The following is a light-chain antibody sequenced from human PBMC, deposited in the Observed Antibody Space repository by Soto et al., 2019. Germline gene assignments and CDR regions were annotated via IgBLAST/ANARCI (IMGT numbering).Light chain of an antibody. CDR1: QSISTY. J-gene: IGKJ5*01. Sequence: EIVSTQSPATLSLSPGERATLSCRASQSISTYLAWFRQKPGQAPRLLIYDSSNRANGIPARISGSGSGTDFTLTINSLEPEDFAVYYCQQRGNWPITFGQGTRLEIK. V-gene: IGKV3-11*01. CDR3: QQRGNWPIT. CDR2: DSS.